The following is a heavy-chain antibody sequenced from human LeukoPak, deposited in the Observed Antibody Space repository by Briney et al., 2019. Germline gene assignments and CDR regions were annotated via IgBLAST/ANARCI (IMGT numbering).Heavy chain of an antibody. CDR1: GDTFTDYY. CDR2: INPSGGST. Sequence: PRASVKVSCKASGDTFTDYYMHWVRQAPGQGLEWMGIINPSGGSTSYAQKFQGRVTMTRDMSTSTVYMELSSPRSEDTAVYYCARDRLSWCSGGSCYLGYAFDIWGQGTMVTVSS. J-gene: IGHJ3*02. V-gene: IGHV1-46*01. D-gene: IGHD2-15*01. CDR3: ARDRLSWCSGGSCYLGYAFDI.